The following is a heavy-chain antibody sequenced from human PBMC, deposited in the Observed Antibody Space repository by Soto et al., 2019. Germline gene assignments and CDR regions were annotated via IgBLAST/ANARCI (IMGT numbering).Heavy chain of an antibody. V-gene: IGHV1-69*02. CDR3: ANYDSYYYDSSGHHFDI. J-gene: IGHJ3*02. D-gene: IGHD3-22*01. CDR1: GGTFSSYT. CDR2: IIPILGIA. Sequence: ASVKVSCKASGGTFSSYTISWVRQAPGQGLEWMGRIIPILGIANYAQKFQGRVTITADKSTSTAYMELSSLRSEDTAVHYCANYDSYYYDSSGHHFDIWGQGTMVTVSS.